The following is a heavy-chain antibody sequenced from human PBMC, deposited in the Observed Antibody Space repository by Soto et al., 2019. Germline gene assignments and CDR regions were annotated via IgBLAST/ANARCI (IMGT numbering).Heavy chain of an antibody. CDR3: ARGGMVVAATGYFDY. CDR1: GYTFTSYY. J-gene: IGHJ4*02. Sequence: SVKVSCKASGYTFTSYYMHWVRQAPGQGLEWMGIINPSGGSTSYAQKFQGRVTMTRDTSTSTVYMELSSLRSEDTAVYYCARGGMVVAATGYFDYWGQGTLVTVSS. D-gene: IGHD2-15*01. CDR2: INPSGGST. V-gene: IGHV1-46*03.